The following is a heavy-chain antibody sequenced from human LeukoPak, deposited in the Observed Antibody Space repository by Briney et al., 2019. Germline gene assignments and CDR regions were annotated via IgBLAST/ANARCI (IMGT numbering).Heavy chain of an antibody. CDR1: GFTFSSYG. CDR2: IWYDGSNK. D-gene: IGHD6-19*01. CDR3: ARDLAVAGLLDY. V-gene: IGHV3-33*01. J-gene: IGHJ4*02. Sequence: PGRSLRLSCAASGFTFSSYGMHWVRQAPGKGLEWVAVIWYDGSNKYYADSVKGRFTISRDNSKNTLYLQMNSLRAEDAAVYYCARDLAVAGLLDYWGQGTLVTVSS.